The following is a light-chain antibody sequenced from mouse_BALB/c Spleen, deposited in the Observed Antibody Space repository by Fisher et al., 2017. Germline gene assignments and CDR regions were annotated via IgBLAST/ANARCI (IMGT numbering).Light chain of an antibody. CDR3: QQRSSYPLT. CDR1: SSVSSSY. J-gene: IGKJ4*01. Sequence: IVLTQSTAIMSASPGERVTMTCSASSSVSSSYLYWYQQKSGSSPKLWIYSTSNLASGVPARFSGSGSGTSYSLTISRMEAEDAATYYCQQRSSYPLTFGSGTKLEIK. V-gene: IGKV4-79*01. CDR2: STS.